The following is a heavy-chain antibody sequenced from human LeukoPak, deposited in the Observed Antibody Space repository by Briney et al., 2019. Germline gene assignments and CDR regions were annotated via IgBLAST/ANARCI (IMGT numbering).Heavy chain of an antibody. CDR1: GFSFSSYE. V-gene: IGHV3-48*03. CDR3: SVQYSSSSVVDY. CDR2: ISSSGSIM. Sequence: GGSLRLSCAASGFSFSSYEMNWVRQAPGKGLKWVSYISSSGSIMYSADSVKDRFTISRDNAKNSLYLQMNSLRAEETAIYYCSVQYSSSSVVDYWGQGTLVTVSS. J-gene: IGHJ4*02. D-gene: IGHD6-6*01.